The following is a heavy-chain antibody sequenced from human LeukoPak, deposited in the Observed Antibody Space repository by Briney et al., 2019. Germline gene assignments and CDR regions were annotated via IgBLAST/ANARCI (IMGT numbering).Heavy chain of an antibody. Sequence: GGSLRLSCAASGFTFSSYSMNWVRQAPGKGLEWVSSISSSSSYIYYADSVKGRFTISRDNAKKLLYLQMNSLRAEDTAVYYCASLLPQPDDAFDIWGQGTMVTVSS. CDR3: ASLLPQPDDAFDI. D-gene: IGHD2-2*01. CDR1: GFTFSSYS. V-gene: IGHV3-21*01. CDR2: ISSSSSYI. J-gene: IGHJ3*02.